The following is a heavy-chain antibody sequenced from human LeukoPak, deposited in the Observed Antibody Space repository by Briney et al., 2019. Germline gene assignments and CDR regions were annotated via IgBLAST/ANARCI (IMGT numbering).Heavy chain of an antibody. V-gene: IGHV4-59*01. CDR2: IYYSGST. J-gene: IGHJ6*02. D-gene: IGHD5-12*01. CDR1: GGSISNYY. CDR3: AREGREWLRSGMDV. Sequence: SETLSLTCTVSGGSISNYYWSWIRQPPGKGLEWIGYIYYSGSTYYNPSLKSRVTISLDTSKNQFSLKLSSVTAADTAVYYCAREGREWLRSGMDVWGQGTTVTVSS.